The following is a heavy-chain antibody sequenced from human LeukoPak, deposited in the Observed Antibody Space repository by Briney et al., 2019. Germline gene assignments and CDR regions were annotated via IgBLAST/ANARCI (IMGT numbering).Heavy chain of an antibody. Sequence: PGGSLRLSCAASGFTFSSYWMHWVRQAPGKGLVWVSRINSDGSSTSYADSVKGRFTISRDNAKNTLYLQMNSLRAKDTAVYYCARAQWEPPLAASYYFDYWGQGTLVTVSS. CDR1: GFTFSSYW. D-gene: IGHD1-26*01. CDR3: ARAQWEPPLAASYYFDY. V-gene: IGHV3-74*01. CDR2: INSDGSST. J-gene: IGHJ4*02.